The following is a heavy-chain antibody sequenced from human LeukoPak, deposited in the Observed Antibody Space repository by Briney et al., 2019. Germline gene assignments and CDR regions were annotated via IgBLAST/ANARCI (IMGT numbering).Heavy chain of an antibody. J-gene: IGHJ4*02. Sequence: GESLKISCKGSGHSFTSYWIGWVRQMPGKGLEWMGIIYPGDSDTRYSPSFEGQVTISADKSITTAYLQWSSLKASDTAMYYCARQITDQSSGYDSIDYWGQGTLVTVSS. V-gene: IGHV5-51*01. CDR3: ARQITDQSSGYDSIDY. D-gene: IGHD5-12*01. CDR1: GHSFTSYW. CDR2: IYPGDSDT.